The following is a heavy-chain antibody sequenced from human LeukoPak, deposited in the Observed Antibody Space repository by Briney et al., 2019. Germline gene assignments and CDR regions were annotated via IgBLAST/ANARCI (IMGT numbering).Heavy chain of an antibody. Sequence: GASVKVSCKVSVYTLTELSMHWVRQAPGKGLEWMGGFDPEDGETIYAQKFQCRVTMTEDTSTDTAYMELSSLRSEDTAVYYCATLSHSSSSWDYYFDYWGQGTLVTVSS. V-gene: IGHV1-24*01. CDR1: VYTLTELS. J-gene: IGHJ4*02. CDR2: FDPEDGET. D-gene: IGHD6-6*01. CDR3: ATLSHSSSSWDYYFDY.